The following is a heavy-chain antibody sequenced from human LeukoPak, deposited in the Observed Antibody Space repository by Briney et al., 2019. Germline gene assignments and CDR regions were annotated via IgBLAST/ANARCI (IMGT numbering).Heavy chain of an antibody. Sequence: GGSLRLSCAASGFTFSDYSMNWVRQAPGKGLEWLSYISGGGDTIYYADSVKGRFTISRDNAENSLYLQMNSLRAEDTAVYYCARDTAFDTWGQGTLVIVSS. CDR1: GFTFSDYS. D-gene: IGHD2-21*02. V-gene: IGHV3-48*01. CDR3: ARDTAFDT. J-gene: IGHJ5*02. CDR2: ISGGGDTI.